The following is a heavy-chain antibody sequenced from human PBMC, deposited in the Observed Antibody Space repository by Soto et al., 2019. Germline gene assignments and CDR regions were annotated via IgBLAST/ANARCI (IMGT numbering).Heavy chain of an antibody. D-gene: IGHD2-2*01. Sequence: SETLSLTCTVSGGSITSGDYYWSWIRQHPWKGLEWIGYIFYSGSTYYSPSLKSRVNISIDTSKNHFSLKLSSVTAADTAVYYCARDEAFCSSSSCYSHYYRMDVWGQGXTFTVYS. V-gene: IGHV4-31*03. CDR3: ARDEAFCSSSSCYSHYYRMDV. CDR2: IFYSGST. CDR1: GGSITSGDYY. J-gene: IGHJ6*02.